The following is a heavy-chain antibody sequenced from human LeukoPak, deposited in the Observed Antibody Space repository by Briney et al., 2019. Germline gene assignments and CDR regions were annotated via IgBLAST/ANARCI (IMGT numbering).Heavy chain of an antibody. CDR3: ARTGYSGGWYWYFDL. CDR1: VGSISSSSDY. V-gene: IGHV4-39*01. D-gene: IGHD6-19*01. CDR2: IYYSGST. Sequence: SETLSLTCTVSVGSISSSSDYWGWIRQPPGKGLEWIGSIYYSGSTYYNPSLKSRVTISVDTSKNQFSLKLSSVTAADTAVYYCARTGYSGGWYWYFDLWGRGTLVTVSS. J-gene: IGHJ2*01.